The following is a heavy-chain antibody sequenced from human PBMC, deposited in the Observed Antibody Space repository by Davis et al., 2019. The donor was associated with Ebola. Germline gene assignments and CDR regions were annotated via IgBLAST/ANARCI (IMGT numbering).Heavy chain of an antibody. Sequence: GASLKISCKGSGNSFTSYWISWVRQAPGQGLGWMGWIRAYNGNTNYAQKLQGRVTMTRDTSISTAYMELSSLRSEDTAVYYCARAFRIGWFDPGGQGTLVTVSS. J-gene: IGHJ5*02. V-gene: IGHV1-18*04. D-gene: IGHD3-10*01. CDR1: GNSFTSYW. CDR2: IRAYNGNT. CDR3: ARAFRIGWFDP.